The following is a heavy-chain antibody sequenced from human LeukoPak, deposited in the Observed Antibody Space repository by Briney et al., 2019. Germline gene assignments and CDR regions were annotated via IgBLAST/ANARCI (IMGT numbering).Heavy chain of an antibody. CDR3: ARQASDYVFDY. CDR2: IYYSGST. D-gene: IGHD4-17*01. J-gene: IGHJ4*02. CDR1: GGSISSYY. Sequence: PSETLSLTCTVSGGSISSYYWSSIRQPPGKGLEWIGCIYYSGSTNYNPSLKNRVTISVDPSKNQFSLKLSSVTAADTAVYYCARQASDYVFDYWGQGTLVTVSS. V-gene: IGHV4-59*01.